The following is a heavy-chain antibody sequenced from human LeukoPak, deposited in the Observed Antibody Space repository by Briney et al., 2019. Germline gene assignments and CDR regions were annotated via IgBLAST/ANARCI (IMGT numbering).Heavy chain of an antibody. J-gene: IGHJ6*02. CDR3: ARDRDVPAIGMDV. V-gene: IGHV3-33*01. CDR1: GISFSSHG. CDR2: IWYDGSNI. Sequence: GTSLRLSCAASGISFSSHGMHWVRQAPGKGLEWVAVIWYDGSNIYYADSVKGRFTISRDNSKNTLYLQMNSLRAEDTAVYYCARDRDVPAIGMDVWGQGTTVTVSS.